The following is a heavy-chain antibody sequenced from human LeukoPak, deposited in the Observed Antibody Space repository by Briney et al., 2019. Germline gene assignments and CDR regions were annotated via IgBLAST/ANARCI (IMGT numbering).Heavy chain of an antibody. CDR1: GGSFSGYY. J-gene: IGHJ6*03. CDR2: INHSGST. Sequence: PSETLSLTCGAYGGSFSGYYWSWIRQPPGKGLEWIGEINHSGSTNYNPSLKSRVIISVDTSKNQFSLKLSSVTAADTAVYYCAGGYYYMDVWGKGTTVTISS. CDR3: AGGYYYMDV. D-gene: IGHD3-16*01. V-gene: IGHV4-34*01.